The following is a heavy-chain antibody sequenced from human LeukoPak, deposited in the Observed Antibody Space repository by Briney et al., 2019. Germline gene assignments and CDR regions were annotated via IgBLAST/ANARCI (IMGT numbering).Heavy chain of an antibody. D-gene: IGHD6-13*01. CDR2: IFYSGST. CDR1: HGSISGFH. J-gene: IGHJ4*02. V-gene: IGHV4-59*01. Sequence: PSETLSLTCIVPHGSISGFHWSWIRQPPGKGLEWIGYIFYSGSTNYNPSLKSRVTISVDTSRNKVSLKLSSVTAADTAVYYCARGGAFSSSWYVDYWGQGTLVTVST. CDR3: ARGGAFSSSWYVDY.